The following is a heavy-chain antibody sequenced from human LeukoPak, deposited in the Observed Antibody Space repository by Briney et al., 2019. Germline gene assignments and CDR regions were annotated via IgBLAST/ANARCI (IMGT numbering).Heavy chain of an antibody. D-gene: IGHD3-22*01. J-gene: IGHJ3*02. V-gene: IGHV1-2*02. CDR3: ARDTYYYDSSGDAFDI. CDR2: INPNSGGT. CDR1: GYTFTGYY. Sequence: ASVKVSCKASGYTFTGYYMHWVRQAPGQGLEWMGWINPNSGGTNYAQKFQGGVTMTRDTSISTAYMELSRLRSDDTAVYYCARDTYYYDSSGDAFDIWGQGTMVTVSS.